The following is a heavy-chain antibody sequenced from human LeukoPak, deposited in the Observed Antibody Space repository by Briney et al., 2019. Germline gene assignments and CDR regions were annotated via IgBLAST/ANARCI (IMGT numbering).Heavy chain of an antibody. CDR2: IWYDGSNK. Sequence: GRSLRLSCAASGLTVSNYGLHWVRQAPGKGLEWVAVIWYDGSNKYYADSVKGRFTISRDNSKNTLYLQMNSLRAEDTAVYYCARDYHYKVDVWGQGTTVTVSS. CDR1: GLTVSNYG. J-gene: IGHJ6*02. D-gene: IGHD1-14*01. V-gene: IGHV3-33*08. CDR3: ARDYHYKVDV.